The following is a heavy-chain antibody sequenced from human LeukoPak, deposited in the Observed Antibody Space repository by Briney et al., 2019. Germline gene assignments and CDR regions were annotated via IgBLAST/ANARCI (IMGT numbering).Heavy chain of an antibody. CDR3: ANVHSGSYRGEY. Sequence: GGSLRLSCAASGFTFSSYGMHWVRQAPGKGLEWVAFIRYDGSNKYYADSVKGRFTISRDNSKNTLYLQMNSLRAEDTAVYYCANVHSGSYRGEYWGQGTLVTVSS. D-gene: IGHD1-26*01. CDR2: IRYDGSNK. J-gene: IGHJ4*02. CDR1: GFTFSSYG. V-gene: IGHV3-30*02.